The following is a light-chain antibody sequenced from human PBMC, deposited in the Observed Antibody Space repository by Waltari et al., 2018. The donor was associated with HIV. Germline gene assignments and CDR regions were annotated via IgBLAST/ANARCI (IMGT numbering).Light chain of an antibody. V-gene: IGKV1-39*01. CDR2: AAS. CDR3: QQSYISPWT. Sequence: DIQMTQPPPSLSASVGDRVTITCRASQSIGNNLNWYQQTPGRAPKLLIYAASSLQSVVPSRFSGSGSGTDFTLTISSLQPEDFTTYHCQQSYISPWTFGEGTKVEIK. CDR1: QSIGNN. J-gene: IGKJ1*01.